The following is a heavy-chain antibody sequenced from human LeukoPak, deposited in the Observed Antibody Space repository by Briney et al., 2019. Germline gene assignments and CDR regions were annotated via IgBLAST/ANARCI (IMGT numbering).Heavy chain of an antibody. CDR2: INHSGST. J-gene: IGHJ3*02. CDR1: GGSFSGYY. V-gene: IGHV4-34*01. CDR3: AGVRRALWAAAPYAFDI. Sequence: PSETLSLTCAVYGGSFSGYYWSWIRQPPGKGLEWIGEINHSGSTNYNPSLKSRVTISVDTSKNQFSLKLSSVTAADTAVYYCAGVRRALWAAAPYAFDIWGQGTMVTVSS. D-gene: IGHD2-2*01.